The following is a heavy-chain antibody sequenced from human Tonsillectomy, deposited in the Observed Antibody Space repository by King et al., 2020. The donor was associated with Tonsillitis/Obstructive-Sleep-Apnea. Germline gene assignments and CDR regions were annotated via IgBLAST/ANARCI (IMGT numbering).Heavy chain of an antibody. J-gene: IGHJ6*02. D-gene: IGHD3-10*01. CDR3: ASAGGYYSAMDV. V-gene: IGHV5-10-1*03. CDR2: IDPSDSYT. Sequence: QLVQSGAEVKKPGESLRISCKGSGYSFTSYWINWVRQMPGKGLEWMGRIDPSDSYTDYSPSFQGHVTISADKSISTAYLQWSSLKASDPARYYCASAGGYYSAMDVWGHGTTVTVSS. CDR1: GYSFTSYW.